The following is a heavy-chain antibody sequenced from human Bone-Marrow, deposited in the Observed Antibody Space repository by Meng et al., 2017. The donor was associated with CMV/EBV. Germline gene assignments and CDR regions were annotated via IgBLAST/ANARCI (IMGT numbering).Heavy chain of an antibody. V-gene: IGHV3-30-3*01. D-gene: IGHD1-7*01. CDR2: ISYDGNNK. J-gene: IGHJ3*02. Sequence: GESLKISCAASGFTFSSYAMSWVRQAPGKGLEWVAVISYDGNNKHYAVSVKGRFTISRDNSKDMLYLQMNSLRAEDTAVYYCAKDLRGWNYAILGAFDIWGQGTMVTVSS. CDR3: AKDLRGWNYAILGAFDI. CDR1: GFTFSSYA.